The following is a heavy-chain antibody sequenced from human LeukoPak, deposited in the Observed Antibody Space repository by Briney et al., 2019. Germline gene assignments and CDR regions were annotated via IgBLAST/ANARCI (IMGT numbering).Heavy chain of an antibody. V-gene: IGHV4-31*03. D-gene: IGHD4-17*01. CDR2: IYYSGST. CDR3: ARGKDYGDYLDAFDI. Sequence: PLETLSLTCTVSGGSISSGGYYWSWIRQHPGKGLEWIGYIYYSGSTYYNPSLKSRVTISVDTSKNQFSLKLSSVTAADTAVYYCARGKDYGDYLDAFDIWGQGTMVTVSS. CDR1: GGSISSGGYY. J-gene: IGHJ3*02.